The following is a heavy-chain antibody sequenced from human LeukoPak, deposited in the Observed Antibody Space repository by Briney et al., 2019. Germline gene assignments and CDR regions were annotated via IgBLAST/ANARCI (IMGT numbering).Heavy chain of an antibody. D-gene: IGHD6-13*01. J-gene: IGHJ5*02. Sequence: GGSLRLSCAASGFPFSSYGMHWVRQAPGKGLEWVSAISGSGGSTYYADSVKGRFTISRDNSKNTLYLQMNSLRAEDTAVYYCAKDHSSSWKRWFDPWGQGTLVTVSS. CDR2: ISGSGGST. V-gene: IGHV3-23*01. CDR3: AKDHSSSWKRWFDP. CDR1: GFPFSSYG.